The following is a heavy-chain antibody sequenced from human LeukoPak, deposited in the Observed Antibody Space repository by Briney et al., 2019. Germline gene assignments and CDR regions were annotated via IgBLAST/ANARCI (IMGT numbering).Heavy chain of an antibody. Sequence: SETLSLTCAVSGGSISSGGYSWSWIRQPPGKGLEWIGYIYHSGSTYYNPSLKSRVTISVDRSKNQFSLKLSSVTAADTAVYYCARETYYYDSSGYGAYYFDYWGQGTLVTVSS. V-gene: IGHV4-30-2*01. J-gene: IGHJ4*02. CDR1: GGSISSGGYS. D-gene: IGHD3-22*01. CDR2: IYHSGST. CDR3: ARETYYYDSSGYGAYYFDY.